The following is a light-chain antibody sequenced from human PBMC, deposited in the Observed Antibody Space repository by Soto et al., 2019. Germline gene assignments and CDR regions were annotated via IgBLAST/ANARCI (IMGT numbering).Light chain of an antibody. CDR3: QQYYDWPIT. Sequence: IVLTQSPGPLSLSPGERATLSCRASQSVRSNFLAWYQQKPGQAPRLLISGASNRATGIPDRFSGSWSGADCTLTISSLQSEDVAVYYCQQYYDWPITLGQGTRLEI. V-gene: IGKV3-20*01. J-gene: IGKJ5*01. CDR2: GAS. CDR1: QSVRSNF.